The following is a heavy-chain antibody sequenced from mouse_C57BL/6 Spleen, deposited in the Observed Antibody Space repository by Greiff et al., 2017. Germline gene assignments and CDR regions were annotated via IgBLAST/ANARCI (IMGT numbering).Heavy chain of an antibody. CDR1: GYTFTSYW. CDR2: INPSSGYT. J-gene: IGHJ4*01. CDR3: AAAVVAREDAMDY. V-gene: IGHV1-7*01. D-gene: IGHD1-1*01. Sequence: VKLQQSGAELAKPGASVKLSCKASGYTFTSYWMHWVKQRPGQGLEWIGYINPSSGYTKYNQKFKDKATLTADKSSSTAYMQLSSLTYEDSAVYYCAAAVVAREDAMDYWGQGTSVTVSS.